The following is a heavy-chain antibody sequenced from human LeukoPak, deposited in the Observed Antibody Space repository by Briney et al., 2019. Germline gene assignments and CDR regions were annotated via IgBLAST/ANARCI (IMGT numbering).Heavy chain of an antibody. Sequence: SVKVSCKASGGTFSSYAISWVRQAPGQGLEWMGGIIPIFGTANYAQKFQGRVTITADESTSTAYMELSRLRSDDTAVYYCARDAGADGDYARDWGQGTLVTVSS. J-gene: IGHJ4*02. CDR2: IIPIFGTA. V-gene: IGHV1-69*13. D-gene: IGHD4-17*01. CDR3: ARDAGADGDYARD. CDR1: GGTFSSYA.